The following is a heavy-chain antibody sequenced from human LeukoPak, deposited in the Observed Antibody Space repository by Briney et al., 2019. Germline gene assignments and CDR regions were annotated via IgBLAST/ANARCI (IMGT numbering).Heavy chain of an antibody. CDR3: VRGDSREL. J-gene: IGHJ4*02. CDR2: IGRSSIDK. CDR1: GFTFNTFT. D-gene: IGHD3-22*01. V-gene: IGHV3-21*01. Sequence: GGSLRLSCAASGFTFNTFTMNWVRQAPRKGLEWVSSIGRSSIDKYYADSVRGRFTISRDNAKNSLYVQMSSLRAEDTAVYYCVRGDSRELWGQGTLVTVSS.